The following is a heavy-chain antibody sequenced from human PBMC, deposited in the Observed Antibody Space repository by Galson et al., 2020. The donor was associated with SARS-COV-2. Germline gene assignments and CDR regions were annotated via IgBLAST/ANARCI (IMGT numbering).Heavy chain of an antibody. CDR1: GGSISSGDFY. V-gene: IGHV4-30-4*01. J-gene: IGHJ4*02. CDR3: ATWPGGAAKLYYFNY. Sequence: SETLSLTCSVSGGSISSGDFYWSWIRQPPGKGLEWIGYIYYSGNTYYNPSLKSRITISVDTSKNQFSLKLSSVTAADTAVYYCATWPGGAAKLYYFNYWGQGTVVTVSS. CDR2: IYYSGNT. D-gene: IGHD3-10*01.